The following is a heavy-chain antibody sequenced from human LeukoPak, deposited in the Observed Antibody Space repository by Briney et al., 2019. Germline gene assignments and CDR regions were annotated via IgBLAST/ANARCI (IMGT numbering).Heavy chain of an antibody. CDR3: ARWYYYETSGLYYGSFDY. V-gene: IGHV3-30*04. J-gene: IGHJ4*02. CDR2: ILYDGSKK. CDR1: GFTFSSYV. D-gene: IGHD3-22*01. Sequence: GGSLRLSCAASGFTFSSYVMHWVRQAPGKGLEWVAVILYDGSKKYYADSVKGRFTISRDNSRNTLYLQMNSLRAEDTAVYYCARWYYYETSGLYYGSFDYWGQGTLVTVSS.